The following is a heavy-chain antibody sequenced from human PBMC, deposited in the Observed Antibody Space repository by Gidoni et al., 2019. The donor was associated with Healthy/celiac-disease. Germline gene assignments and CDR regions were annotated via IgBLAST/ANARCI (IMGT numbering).Heavy chain of an antibody. CDR2: IDPSDSYT. D-gene: IGHD5-12*01. V-gene: IGHV5-10-1*01. CDR3: ARGDVATTLHHNWFDP. J-gene: IGHJ5*02. CDR1: GYSFTSYW. Sequence: EVQLVQSGAEVKKPGESLSISCKGSGYSFTSYWISWVRQMPGKGLEWMGRIDPSDSYTNYSPSFQGHVTISADKSISTAYLQWSSLKASDTAMYYCARGDVATTLHHNWFDPWGQGTLVTVSS.